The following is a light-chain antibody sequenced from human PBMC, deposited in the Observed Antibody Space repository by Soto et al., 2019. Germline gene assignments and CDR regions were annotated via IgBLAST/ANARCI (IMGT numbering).Light chain of an antibody. CDR3: QQFSSYPYT. CDR2: DAS. V-gene: IGKV1-13*02. CDR1: QDISSA. Sequence: AIQLTQSPSSLSASVGDRVTITCRATQDISSALAWFHQKPGEGPKLLIYDASRLESGVPSRFSGSGAGTDFTLTLSGLQPEDFATYYCQQFSSYPYTFGQGTKLEIK. J-gene: IGKJ2*01.